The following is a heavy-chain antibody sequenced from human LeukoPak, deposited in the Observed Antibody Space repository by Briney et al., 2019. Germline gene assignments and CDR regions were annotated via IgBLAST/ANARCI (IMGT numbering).Heavy chain of an antibody. CDR1: GGSISSYY. D-gene: IGHD3-22*01. J-gene: IGHJ4*02. V-gene: IGHV4-59*01. CDR2: IYYSGST. Sequence: SETLSLTCTVSGGSISSYYWSWIRQPPGKGLEWIGYIYYSGSTNYNPSLKSWVTISVDTSKNQFSLKLSSVTAADTAVYYCARGGYYYDSSFDYWGQGTLVTVSS. CDR3: ARGGYYYDSSFDY.